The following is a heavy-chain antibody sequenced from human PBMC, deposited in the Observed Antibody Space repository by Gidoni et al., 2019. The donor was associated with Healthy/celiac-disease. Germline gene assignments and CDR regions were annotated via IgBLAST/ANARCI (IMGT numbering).Heavy chain of an antibody. J-gene: IGHJ3*02. CDR2: FDPEDGET. V-gene: IGHV1-24*01. D-gene: IGHD3-16*02. CDR3: ATVSSVWGSYRYRDAFDI. CDR1: GYTLTELS. Sequence: QVQLVQSGAEVKKPGASVKVSCKVSGYTLTELSMHWVRQAPGKGLEWMGGFDPEDGETIYAQKFQGRVTMTVDTSTDTAYMELSSLRSEDTAVYYCATVSSVWGSYRYRDAFDIWGQGTMVTVSS.